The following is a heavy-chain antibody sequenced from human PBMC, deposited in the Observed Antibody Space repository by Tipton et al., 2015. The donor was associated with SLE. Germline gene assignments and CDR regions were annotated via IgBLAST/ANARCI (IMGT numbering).Heavy chain of an antibody. CDR3: ARSGEGYYDFWSGYSLTVAFEI. CDR1: GDYINSRY. D-gene: IGHD3-3*01. V-gene: IGHV4-59*11. Sequence: TLSLTCTVSGDYINSRYWSWLRQPPRRGLEWIGYIYYSGRTNYNPSLKSRVTISVDTSKNQFSLKLTSVTAADTAIYYCARSGEGYYDFWSGYSLTVAFEIWGQGTMVSVSS. J-gene: IGHJ3*02. CDR2: IYYSGRT.